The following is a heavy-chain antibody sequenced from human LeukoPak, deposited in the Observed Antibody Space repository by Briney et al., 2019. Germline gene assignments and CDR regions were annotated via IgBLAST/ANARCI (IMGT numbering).Heavy chain of an antibody. CDR3: AKPPRYCSSTSCSDY. Sequence: PGGSLRLSCAASGFTFSSYAMSWVRQAPGKGLEWVSAISGSGGSTYYADSVKGRFTISRDNSKNTLYLQMNSLRAEDTAVYYCAKPPRYCSSTSCSDYWGQGTLVTVSS. J-gene: IGHJ4*02. CDR1: GFTFSSYA. V-gene: IGHV3-23*01. CDR2: ISGSGGST. D-gene: IGHD2-2*01.